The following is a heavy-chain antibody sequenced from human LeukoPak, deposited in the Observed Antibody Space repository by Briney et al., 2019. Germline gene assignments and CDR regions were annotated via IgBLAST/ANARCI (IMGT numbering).Heavy chain of an antibody. CDR2: INPNSGGT. J-gene: IGHJ4*02. CDR1: GYTFTAYY. D-gene: IGHD4/OR15-4a*01. Sequence: ASVKASCKASGYTFTAYYIHWVRQAPGQGLEWMGWINPNSGGTNSAQRFQGRVTMTRDTSISTAYLDLSRLKSDDTAVYFCARGALTAYWKGDFGLFDSWGQGTLVTVSS. V-gene: IGHV1-2*02. CDR3: ARGALTAYWKGDFGLFDS.